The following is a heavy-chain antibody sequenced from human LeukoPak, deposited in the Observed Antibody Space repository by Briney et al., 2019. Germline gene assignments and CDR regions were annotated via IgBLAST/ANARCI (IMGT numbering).Heavy chain of an antibody. Sequence: GESLKISCQASGYSFTNYWIGWVRQMSGKGLEWMGITHPGDSNTRYSPSFQGQVTISVNRSISTAYLQWSSLKALDCAMYYCAGYPPGYYGMDVWGQGTTVTVSS. D-gene: IGHD3-10*01. CDR2: THPGDSNT. CDR1: GYSFTNYW. CDR3: AGYPPGYYGMDV. J-gene: IGHJ6*02. V-gene: IGHV5-51*01.